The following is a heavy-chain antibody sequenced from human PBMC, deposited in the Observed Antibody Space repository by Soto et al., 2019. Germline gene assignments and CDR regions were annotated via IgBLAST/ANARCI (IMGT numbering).Heavy chain of an antibody. CDR2: IWYDGINK. J-gene: IGHJ6*02. CDR1: GFTFSSNG. CDR3: GKGRSYYYYYGVDV. V-gene: IGHV3-30*02. Sequence: PGGSLRLSCVASGFTFSSNGMHWVRQAPGKGLEWVAFIWYDGINKFYADSVKGRFTISRDNSKNTLYLQMNSLRAEDTALYYYGKGRSYYYYYGVDVWGQGTTVTVSS.